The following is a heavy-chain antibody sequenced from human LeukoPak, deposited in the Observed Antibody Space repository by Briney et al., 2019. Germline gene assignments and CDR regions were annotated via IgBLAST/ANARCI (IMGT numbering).Heavy chain of an antibody. CDR2: IGRDGSEI. Sequence: GGSLRLSCVASGFIFSSYWMSWVRQAPGKGLEWVANIGRDGSEIKYVDSVKGRFTISRDNAKNTLYLQMNSLRAEDTDVYYCARGPHGEQWLAWGHWFDPWGQGTLVTVSS. V-gene: IGHV3-7*01. CDR1: GFIFSSYW. J-gene: IGHJ5*02. CDR3: ARGPHGEQWLAWGHWFDP. D-gene: IGHD6-19*01.